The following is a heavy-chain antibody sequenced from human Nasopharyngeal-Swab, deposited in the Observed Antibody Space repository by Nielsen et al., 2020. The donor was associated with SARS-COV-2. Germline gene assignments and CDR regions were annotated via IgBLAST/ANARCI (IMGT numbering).Heavy chain of an antibody. CDR2: INSDGSNT. CDR3: ARDRHGDDSRNYYYGMDV. V-gene: IGHV3-74*01. D-gene: IGHD4-23*01. CDR1: GFTFSAYW. Sequence: GESLKISCTASGFTFSAYWMYWVRQAPGKGLVWVSRINSDGSNTAYADSVKGRFTISRDNAKKSLYLQMNSLRAEDTAVYYCARDRHGDDSRNYYYGMDVWGQGTTVSVSS. J-gene: IGHJ6*02.